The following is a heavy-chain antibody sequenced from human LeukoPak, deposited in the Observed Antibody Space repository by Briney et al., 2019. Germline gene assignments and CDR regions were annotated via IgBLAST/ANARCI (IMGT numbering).Heavy chain of an antibody. Sequence: GGSLRLSCAASGFTFSGSAMHWVRQASGKGLEWVGRIRSKANSYATAYAASVKGRFTISRDDSKNTAYLQMNSLKTEDTAVYYRTRHGTPGIAVAGGNSDYWGQGTLVTVSS. CDR3: TRHGTPGIAVAGGNSDY. V-gene: IGHV3-73*01. CDR1: GFTFSGSA. D-gene: IGHD6-19*01. J-gene: IGHJ4*02. CDR2: IRSKANSYAT.